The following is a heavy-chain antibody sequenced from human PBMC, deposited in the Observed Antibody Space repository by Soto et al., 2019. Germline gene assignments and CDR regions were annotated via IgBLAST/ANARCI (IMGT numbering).Heavy chain of an antibody. CDR3: ARVLRGCTNGVCYTRHLDY. J-gene: IGHJ4*02. D-gene: IGHD2-8*01. CDR1: GFTFSSYW. Sequence: GGSLRLSCAASGFTFSSYWMSWVRQAPGKGLEWVANIKQDGSEKYYVDSVKGLFTISRDNAKNSLYLQMNSLRAEDTAVYYCARVLRGCTNGVCYTRHLDYWGQGTLVTVSS. CDR2: IKQDGSEK. V-gene: IGHV3-7*05.